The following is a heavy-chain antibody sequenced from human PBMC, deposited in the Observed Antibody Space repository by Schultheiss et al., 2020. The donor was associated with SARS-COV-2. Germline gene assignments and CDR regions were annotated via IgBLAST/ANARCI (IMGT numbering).Heavy chain of an antibody. V-gene: IGHV4-38-2*01. D-gene: IGHD6-13*01. Sequence: SQTLSLTCAVSGYSISSGYYWGWIRQPPGKGLEWIGEINHSGSTNYNPSLKSRVTISVDTSKNQFSLKLNSVTAADTAVYYCAFVAAGRTADYWGQGTLVTVSS. CDR2: INHSGST. CDR3: AFVAAGRTADY. CDR1: GYSISSGYY. J-gene: IGHJ4*02.